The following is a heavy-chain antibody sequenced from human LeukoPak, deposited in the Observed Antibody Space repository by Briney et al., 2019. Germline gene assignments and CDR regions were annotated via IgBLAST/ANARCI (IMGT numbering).Heavy chain of an antibody. CDR3: ARSLLWFGELTV. CDR2: ISYDGSNK. V-gene: IGHV3-30*14. J-gene: IGHJ4*02. Sequence: GGSLRLSCAASGFTFSSYAMHWVRQAPGKGLEWVAVISYDGSNKYYADSVKGRFTISRDNSKNTLYLQMNSLRAEDTAVYYCARSLLWFGELTVWGQGTLVTVSS. CDR1: GFTFSSYA. D-gene: IGHD3-10*01.